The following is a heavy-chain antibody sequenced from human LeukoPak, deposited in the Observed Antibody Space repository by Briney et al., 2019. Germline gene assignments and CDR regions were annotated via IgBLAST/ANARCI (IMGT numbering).Heavy chain of an antibody. CDR2: IKLDGSEK. Sequence: GGSLRLSCVASGFTFGKYWMSWVRQAPGKGLEWVANIKLDGSEKNYVDSVKGRFTNSRDNTKNSLYLQMNSLRVEDTAVFYCARDQYDTWSRRGNFDSWGQGTLVIVSS. CDR1: GFTFGKYW. D-gene: IGHD3-3*01. J-gene: IGHJ4*02. CDR3: ARDQYDTWSRRGNFDS. V-gene: IGHV3-7*03.